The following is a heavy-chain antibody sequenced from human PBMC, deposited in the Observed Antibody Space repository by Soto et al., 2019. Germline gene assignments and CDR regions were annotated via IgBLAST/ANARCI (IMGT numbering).Heavy chain of an antibody. V-gene: IGHV1-2*04. CDR1: GYTFTGYY. CDR3: ARGNVVVPAAIFYTYGMDV. D-gene: IGHD2-2*01. Sequence: ASVKVSCKASGYTFTGYYMHWVRQAPGQGLEWMGWINPNSGGTNYAQKFQGWVTMTRDTSISTAYMELSRLRSDDTAVYYCARGNVVVPAAIFYTYGMDVCGQGTTVTLSS. CDR2: INPNSGGT. J-gene: IGHJ6*02.